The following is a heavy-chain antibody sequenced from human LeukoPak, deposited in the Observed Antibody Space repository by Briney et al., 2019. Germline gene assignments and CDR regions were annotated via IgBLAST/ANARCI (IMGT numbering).Heavy chain of an antibody. D-gene: IGHD3-22*01. J-gene: IGHJ4*02. V-gene: IGHV4-59*01. CDR1: GGSIGTYF. Sequence: SGTLSLTCSVSGGSIGTYFWTWIRQPPGKGLEWLGYNSYSGGANYNPSLKGRLTISLDPSNNQFSLRLSSMTAADTAVYYCARDSGYDYGRVYFDLWGQGTLVTVSS. CDR3: ARDSGYDYGRVYFDL. CDR2: NSYSGGA.